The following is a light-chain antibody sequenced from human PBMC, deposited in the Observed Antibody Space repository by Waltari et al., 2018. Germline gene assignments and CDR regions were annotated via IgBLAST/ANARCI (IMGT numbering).Light chain of an antibody. CDR2: KDR. CDR3: LSPETRGSWV. V-gene: IGLV3-25*03. J-gene: IGLJ2*01. CDR1: ALPKKY. Sequence: SYELTQSPSVSLSPGQTARTTCSGDALPKKYAYWYQKKPGQAPFLIIFKDRERPPGIPERFSGSTSGTTVTLTITGVQAEDEADYYCLSPETRGSWVFGGGTKLTVL.